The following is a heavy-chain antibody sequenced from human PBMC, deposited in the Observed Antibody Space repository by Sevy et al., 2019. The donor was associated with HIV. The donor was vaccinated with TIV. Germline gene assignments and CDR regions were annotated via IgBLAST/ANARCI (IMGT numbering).Heavy chain of an antibody. CDR1: GFTFSSYW. CDR2: IKQDGSEK. Sequence: GGCLRLSCAASGFTFSSYWMSWVRQAPGKGLEWVANIKQDGSEKYYVDSVKGRFTISRDNAKNSLYLQMNSLRAEDTAVYYCARDAPSYSSSWSEENWFDPWGQGTLVTVSS. D-gene: IGHD6-13*01. J-gene: IGHJ5*02. CDR3: ARDAPSYSSSWSEENWFDP. V-gene: IGHV3-7*01.